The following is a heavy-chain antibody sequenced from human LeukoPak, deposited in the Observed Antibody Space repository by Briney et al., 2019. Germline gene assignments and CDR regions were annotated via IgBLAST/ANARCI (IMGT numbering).Heavy chain of an antibody. J-gene: IGHJ4*02. Sequence: VSVKVSCKASGYTFISYGITWVRQAPGQGLEWLGWISAYNGNTNYAQKLQGRVTMTTDTSTSTAYMELRSLRSDDTAVYYCARGPPYSSGWYNPSDYWGQGTLVTVSS. V-gene: IGHV1-18*01. CDR1: GYTFISYG. D-gene: IGHD6-19*01. CDR2: ISAYNGNT. CDR3: ARGPPYSSGWYNPSDY.